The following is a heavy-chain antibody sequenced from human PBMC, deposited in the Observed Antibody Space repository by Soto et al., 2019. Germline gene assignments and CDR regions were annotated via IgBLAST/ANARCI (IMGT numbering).Heavy chain of an antibody. D-gene: IGHD3-3*01. Sequence: EVQLVESGGGLVKPGGSLRLSCAASGLTFSSYSMNWLRQAPGKGLEWVSSISSSSSYIYYADSVKGRFTISRDNAKSSLYLQMNRLRAEDTAVYYCARDLIGDFWSGGPYYMDVWGKGTTVTVSS. CDR1: GLTFSSYS. V-gene: IGHV3-21*01. CDR2: ISSSSSYI. J-gene: IGHJ6*03. CDR3: ARDLIGDFWSGGPYYMDV.